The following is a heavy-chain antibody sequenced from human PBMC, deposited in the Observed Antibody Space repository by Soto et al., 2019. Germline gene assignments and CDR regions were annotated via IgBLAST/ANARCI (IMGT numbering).Heavy chain of an antibody. D-gene: IGHD3-10*01. CDR3: ASATTFITLFDP. Sequence: PSETLSLTCTVSGGSISSSSYYWGWIRQPPGKGLEWIGSIYYSGSTYYNPSLKSRVTISVDTSKNQFSLKLSSVTAADTAVYYCASATTFITLFDPWGKGTLVTVAS. CDR1: GGSISSSSYY. J-gene: IGHJ5*02. CDR2: IYYSGST. V-gene: IGHV4-39*01.